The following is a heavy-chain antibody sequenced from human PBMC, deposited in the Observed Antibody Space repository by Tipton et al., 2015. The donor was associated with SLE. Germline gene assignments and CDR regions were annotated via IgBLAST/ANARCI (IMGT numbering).Heavy chain of an antibody. Sequence: SLRLSCAASGFTFSSYAMHWVRQAPGKGLEWVAVISYAGSNKYYADSVKGRFTISRDNSKNTLYLQMNSLRAEDTAVYYCARDVVTTVTLGDYWGQGTLVTVSS. CDR1: GFTFSSYA. CDR3: ARDVVTTVTLGDY. CDR2: ISYAGSNK. J-gene: IGHJ4*02. D-gene: IGHD4-17*01. V-gene: IGHV3-30*04.